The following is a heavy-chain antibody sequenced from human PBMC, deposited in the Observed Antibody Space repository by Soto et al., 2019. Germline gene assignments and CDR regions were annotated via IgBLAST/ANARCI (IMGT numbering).Heavy chain of an antibody. CDR1: GFSFSHYA. D-gene: IGHD2-2*01. CDR2: ISHEGSKK. Sequence: PVGSLRLSCAASGFSFSHYAMHWVRQAPGKGPEWVAVISHEGSKKYYADSVKGRFTISRDNSKNTIYLQMSSLRAADTAVYSCAKPGARTVVVPAAMDVWGQGTTVTVSS. CDR3: AKPGARTVVVPAAMDV. V-gene: IGHV3-30*18. J-gene: IGHJ6*02.